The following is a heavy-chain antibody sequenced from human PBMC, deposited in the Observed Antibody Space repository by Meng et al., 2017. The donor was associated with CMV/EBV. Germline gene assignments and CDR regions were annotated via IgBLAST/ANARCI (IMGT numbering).Heavy chain of an antibody. CDR2: ISWNSGSI. J-gene: IGHJ6*02. CDR1: GFTFDDYA. CDR3: AKVLAVSSSDPSYYSGMDV. V-gene: IGHV3-9*01. D-gene: IGHD6-13*01. Sequence: SLKISCAASGFTFDDYAMHWVRQAPGKGLEWVSGISWNSGSIGYADSVKGRFTISRDNAKNSLYLQMNSLRAEDTALYYCAKVLAVSSSDPSYYSGMDVWGQGTTVTSP.